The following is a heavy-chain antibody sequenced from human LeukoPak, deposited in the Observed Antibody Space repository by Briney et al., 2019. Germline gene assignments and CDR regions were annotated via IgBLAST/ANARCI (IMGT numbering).Heavy chain of an antibody. Sequence: GGSLRLSCAASGFTFSSYWMHWVRQAPGKGLVWVSRINSDGSSTSYADSVKGRFTISRDNAKNSLYLQMNSLRAEDTAVYYCARDRGYYDSSGYTPIDYWGQGTLVTVSS. J-gene: IGHJ4*02. CDR2: INSDGSST. CDR1: GFTFSSYW. D-gene: IGHD3-22*01. V-gene: IGHV3-74*01. CDR3: ARDRGYYDSSGYTPIDY.